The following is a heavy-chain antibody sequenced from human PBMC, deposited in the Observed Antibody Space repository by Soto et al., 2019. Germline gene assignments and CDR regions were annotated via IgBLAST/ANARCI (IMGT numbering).Heavy chain of an antibody. Sequence: SETLSLTCTVSGGSISSYYWSWIRQPPGKGLEWIGYIYYSGSTNYNPSLKSRVTISVDTSKNQFSLKLSSVTAADTAVYYCARHERDRPYYYYYMDVWGKGTTVTVS. J-gene: IGHJ6*03. CDR3: ARHERDRPYYYYYMDV. V-gene: IGHV4-59*08. CDR2: IYYSGST. CDR1: GGSISSYY. D-gene: IGHD1-1*01.